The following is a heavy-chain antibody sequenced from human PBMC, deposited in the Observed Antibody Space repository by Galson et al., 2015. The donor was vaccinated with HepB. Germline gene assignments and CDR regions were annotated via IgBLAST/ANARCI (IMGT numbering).Heavy chain of an antibody. CDR3: AREGKGLGDAFDV. V-gene: IGHV6-1*01. J-gene: IGHJ3*01. Sequence: CAISGDSVSGNSAAWNWIRQSPSTGLEWLGRTYYRSKWFIDYAISVKSRIIINPDTSRNQFSLQLNSVTPEDTAVYYCAREGKGLGDAFDVWGQGTLATVSS. CDR2: TYYRSKWFI. D-gene: IGHD3/OR15-3a*01. CDR1: GDSVSGNSAA.